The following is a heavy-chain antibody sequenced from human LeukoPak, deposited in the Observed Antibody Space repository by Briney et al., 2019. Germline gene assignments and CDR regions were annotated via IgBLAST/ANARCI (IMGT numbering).Heavy chain of an antibody. V-gene: IGHV3-23*01. CDR1: GFTFSSYA. J-gene: IGHJ4*02. Sequence: GGSLRLSCAASGFTFSSYAMSWVRQAPGKGLEWVSAISGSGGSTYYADSVKGRFTISRDNSKNTLYLQMNSLRAEDTAVYYCAKDLGDCSSTSCYLQPSPFDYWGQGTLVTVSS. CDR2: ISGSGGST. CDR3: AKDLGDCSSTSCYLQPSPFDY. D-gene: IGHD2-2*01.